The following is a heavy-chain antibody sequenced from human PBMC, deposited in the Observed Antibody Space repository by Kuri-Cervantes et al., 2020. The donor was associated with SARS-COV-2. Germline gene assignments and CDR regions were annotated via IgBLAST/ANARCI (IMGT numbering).Heavy chain of an antibody. J-gene: IGHJ4*02. V-gene: IGHV1-69*10. Sequence: SVKVSCKASGGTFSSAIISWVRQAPGQGLEWMGGIMPALGIPNYAQKFRDRVTITADTSTATAFLELSGLKSEDTALYYCASDGVSGSLSLDFWGQGTLVTVSS. CDR2: IMPALGIP. CDR1: GGTFSSAI. D-gene: IGHD6-19*01. CDR3: ASDGVSGSLSLDF.